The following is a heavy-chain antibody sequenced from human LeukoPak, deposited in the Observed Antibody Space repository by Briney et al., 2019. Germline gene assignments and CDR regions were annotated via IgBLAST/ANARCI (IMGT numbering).Heavy chain of an antibody. CDR3: ARTRVIPATIDYYYYYMDV. D-gene: IGHD2-2*01. J-gene: IGHJ6*03. Sequence: GGSLRLSCAASGFSFSNFAIHWVRQAPGKGLEWLAVISHDGGTKHYADSVKGRFTISRDNSNNSLSLQMNSLSAEDTAVYYCARTRVIPATIDYYYYYMDVWGKGTTVTVSS. CDR2: ISHDGGTK. V-gene: IGHV3-30*04. CDR1: GFSFSNFA.